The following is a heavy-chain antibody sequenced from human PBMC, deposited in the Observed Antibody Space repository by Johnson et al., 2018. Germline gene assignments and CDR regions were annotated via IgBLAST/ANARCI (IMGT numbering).Heavy chain of an antibody. V-gene: IGHV4-4*07. CDR2: IYSSGST. Sequence: QVQLQESGPGLVKPSETLSLTCTVSGGSINSYYWSWIRQPAGKGLEWIGRIYSSGSTNYNPPLTSRVSMSVDTSKNQISLNLNSVTAAATAIYYCAREGAPGGNFDYGGQGNLVTVAS. J-gene: IGHJ4*02. CDR1: GGSINSYY. CDR3: AREGAPGGNFDY. D-gene: IGHD1-26*01.